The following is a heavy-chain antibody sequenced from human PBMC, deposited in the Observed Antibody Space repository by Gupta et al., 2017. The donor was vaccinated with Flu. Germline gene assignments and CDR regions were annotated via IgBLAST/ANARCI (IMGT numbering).Heavy chain of an antibody. V-gene: IGHV4-4*02. J-gene: IGHJ4*02. CDR2: IYHSGRT. D-gene: IGHD2-2*01. CDR3: ARDYCSSTSCPTHFDY. CDR1: GSISSSNW. Sequence: GSISSSNWWSWVRQPPGKGLEWIGEIYHSGRTNYNPSLKSRVTISVDKSKNQFSLKLSSMTAADTAVYYCARDYCSSTSCPTHFDYWGQGTLVTVSS.